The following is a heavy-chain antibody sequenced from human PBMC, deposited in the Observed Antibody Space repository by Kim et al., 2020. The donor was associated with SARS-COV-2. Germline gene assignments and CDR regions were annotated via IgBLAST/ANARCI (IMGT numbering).Heavy chain of an antibody. D-gene: IGHD3-16*01. V-gene: IGHV1-2*06. Sequence: ASVKVSCKASGYSFTAYYMHWVRQAPGQGLEWMGRINPSSGGTNYAQKFRARVTMTSDTAIATAYMELNSLTSNDTAVYFCARSLQRLVQGDFDPCGQGT. CDR1: GYSFTAYY. CDR2: INPSSGGT. CDR3: ARSLQRLVQGDFDP. J-gene: IGHJ5*02.